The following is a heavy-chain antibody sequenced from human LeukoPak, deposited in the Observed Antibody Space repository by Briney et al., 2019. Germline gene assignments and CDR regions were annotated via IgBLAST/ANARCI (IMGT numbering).Heavy chain of an antibody. CDR3: AREQWFDP. CDR2: IYSSGST. V-gene: IGHV3-66*01. J-gene: IGHJ5*02. CDR1: GFTVSSNY. Sequence: GGSLRLSCAASGFTVSSNYMSWVRQAPGKGLEWVSVIYSSGSTYYADSVKGRFTISRDTSKNTLYLQMNILRVEDTAVYFCAREQWFDPWGQGTLVIVSS.